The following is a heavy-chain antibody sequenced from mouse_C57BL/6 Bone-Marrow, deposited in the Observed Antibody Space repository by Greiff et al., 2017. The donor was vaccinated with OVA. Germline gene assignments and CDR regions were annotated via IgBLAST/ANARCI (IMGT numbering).Heavy chain of an antibody. Sequence: VQRVESGPGLVQPSQSLSITCTVSGFSLTSYGVHWVRQSPGKGLEWLGVIWSGGSTDYNAAFISRLSISKDNSKSQVFLKMNSLQADDTAIYYCARGGLYDGYLYDAMDYWGQGTSVTVAS. J-gene: IGHJ4*01. CDR1: GFSLTSYG. CDR3: ARGGLYDGYLYDAMDY. D-gene: IGHD2-3*01. CDR2: IWSGGST. V-gene: IGHV2-2*01.